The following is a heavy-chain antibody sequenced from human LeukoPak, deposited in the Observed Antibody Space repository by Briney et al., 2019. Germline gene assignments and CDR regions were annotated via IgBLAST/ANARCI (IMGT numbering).Heavy chain of an antibody. J-gene: IGHJ3*02. V-gene: IGHV1-69*13. CDR2: IITIFGTA. CDR3: ARANQQWLVPVAFDI. D-gene: IGHD6-19*01. Sequence: SVKVSCKASAGTFSSYAISWVRQAPGQGLEWMGGIITIFGTANYAQKFQGRVTITADESTSTAYMEVSSLRSEDTAVYYCARANQQWLVPVAFDIWGQGTLVTVSS. CDR1: AGTFSSYA.